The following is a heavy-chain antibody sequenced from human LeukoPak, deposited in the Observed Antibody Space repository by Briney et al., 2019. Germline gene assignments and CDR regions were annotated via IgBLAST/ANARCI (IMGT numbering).Heavy chain of an antibody. CDR3: ARDRAIVVVVAPYGVDV. Sequence: GGSLRLSCVASGFTFSSYWMHWVRQDPREGLVWVSRINGDGRNINYADSVRGRFTISRDNAKNTLYLQMNSLRAEDTAVYYCARDRAIVVVVAPYGVDVWGQGTPVTVSS. J-gene: IGHJ6*02. D-gene: IGHD2-15*01. CDR2: INGDGRNI. CDR1: GFTFSSYW. V-gene: IGHV3-74*01.